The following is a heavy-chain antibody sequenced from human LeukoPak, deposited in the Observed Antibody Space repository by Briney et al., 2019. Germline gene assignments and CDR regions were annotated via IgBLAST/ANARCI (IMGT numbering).Heavy chain of an antibody. CDR2: ISSNGGST. J-gene: IGHJ4*02. D-gene: IGHD6-13*01. Sequence: GSLRLSCSASGFTFSSYAMHWVRQAPGKGLEYVSAISSNGGSTYYADSAKGRFTISRDNSKNTLYLQMSSLRAEDTAVYYCVKDRVSISSSGYFDYWGQGTLVTVSS. CDR3: VKDRVSISSSGYFDY. V-gene: IGHV3-64D*06. CDR1: GFTFSSYA.